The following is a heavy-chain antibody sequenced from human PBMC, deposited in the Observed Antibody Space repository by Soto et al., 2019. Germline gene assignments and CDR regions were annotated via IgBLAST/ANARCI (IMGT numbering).Heavy chain of an antibody. J-gene: IGHJ4*02. CDR3: ARQRLLWFGELYTFDY. CDR2: IYYSGST. CDR1: GGSISCSSHY. Sequence: SETLFLTCTVSGGSISCSSHYWGWIRQPPGKGLEWIGSIYYSGSTYYNPSLKSRVTISVDTSKNQFSLKLSSVTAADTAVYYCARQRLLWFGELYTFDYWGQGTLVTVSS. D-gene: IGHD3-10*01. V-gene: IGHV4-39*01.